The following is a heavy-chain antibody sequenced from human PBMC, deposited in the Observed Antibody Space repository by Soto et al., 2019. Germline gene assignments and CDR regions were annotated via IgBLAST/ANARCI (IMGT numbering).Heavy chain of an antibody. CDR1: GFTFSSYA. V-gene: IGHV3-23*01. Sequence: GGSLRLSCAASGFTFSSYAMSWVRQAPGKGLEWVSAISGSGGSTYYADSVKGRFTISRDNSKNTLYLQMNSLRAEDTAVYYCANRNMITFGGVIVISWFDPWGQGTLVTVSS. D-gene: IGHD3-16*02. CDR3: ANRNMITFGGVIVISWFDP. CDR2: ISGSGGST. J-gene: IGHJ5*02.